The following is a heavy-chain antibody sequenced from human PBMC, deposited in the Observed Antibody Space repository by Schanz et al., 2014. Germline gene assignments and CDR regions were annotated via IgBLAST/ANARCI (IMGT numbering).Heavy chain of an antibody. V-gene: IGHV3-48*01. J-gene: IGHJ4*02. CDR3: ARKSLVSAHYDS. Sequence: EVQLVESGGGLIQPGGSLRLSCAASGFGFSSYSMNWVRQAPGKGLEWVSYISGSSRTIYYADSMKGRFTISRDNAKNSLYLQMTSLRAEDTAVYYCARKSLVSAHYDSWGQGTLVTVSS. D-gene: IGHD2-21*01. CDR2: ISGSSRTI. CDR1: GFGFSSYS.